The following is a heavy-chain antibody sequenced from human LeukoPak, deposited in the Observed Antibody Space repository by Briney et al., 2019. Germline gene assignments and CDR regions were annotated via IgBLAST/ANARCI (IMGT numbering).Heavy chain of an antibody. V-gene: IGHV4-59*12. CDR1: GGSISNYY. J-gene: IGHJ6*03. CDR2: IYYTGNT. CDR3: ARDQGFSYYYYYMDV. Sequence: SETLSLTCTVSGGSISNYYWNWIRQPPGKGLEWIGYIYYTGNTNYNPSLKSRVTISVDTSKNQFSLKLSSVTAADTAVYYCARDQGFSYYYYYMDVWGKGTTVTVSS. D-gene: IGHD3-3*01.